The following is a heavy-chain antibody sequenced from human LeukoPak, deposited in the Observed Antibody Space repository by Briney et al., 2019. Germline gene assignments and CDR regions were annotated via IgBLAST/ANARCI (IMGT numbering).Heavy chain of an antibody. D-gene: IGHD7-27*01. J-gene: IGHJ4*02. CDR3: TREVWGSTFPDY. CDR2: THHSGAT. CDR1: GYSISSGYF. V-gene: IGHV4-38-2*02. Sequence: NPSETPSLTCSVSGYSISSGYFWGWIRQPPGKRPEWIETTHHSGATYYNPSLKSRVTLSVDMSKNQVSLKLTSVTAADTAVYYCTREVWGSTFPDYWGQGTLVTVSS.